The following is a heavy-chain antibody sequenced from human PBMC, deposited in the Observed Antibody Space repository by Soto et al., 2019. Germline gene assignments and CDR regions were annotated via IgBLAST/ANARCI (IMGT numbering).Heavy chain of an antibody. J-gene: IGHJ4*02. D-gene: IGHD1-26*01. CDR2: ISAYSGNT. CDR3: ARDPSIVGASALDY. Sequence: ASVKVSCKASGYTFSSYGISWVRQAPGQGLEWMGWISAYSGNTNYAQKVQGRVTMTTDTSTSTAYMELRSLRSDDTAVYYCARDPSIVGASALDYWGQGTLVTVSS. V-gene: IGHV1-18*01. CDR1: GYTFSSYG.